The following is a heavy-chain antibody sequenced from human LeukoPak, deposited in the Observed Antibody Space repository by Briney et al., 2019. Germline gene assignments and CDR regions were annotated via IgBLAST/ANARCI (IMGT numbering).Heavy chain of an antibody. D-gene: IGHD6-13*01. CDR2: IYYSGST. Sequence: PSETLSLTCTVSGGSISSYFWSWIRQPPGKGLEWLGYIYYSGSTNYNPSLKSRVTISVDTSKNQFSLKLSSVTAADTAVYYCAADTTGYSSSWYVYRGGMDVWGQGTTVTVSS. CDR1: GGSISSYF. J-gene: IGHJ6*02. CDR3: AADTTGYSSSWYVYRGGMDV. V-gene: IGHV4-59*01.